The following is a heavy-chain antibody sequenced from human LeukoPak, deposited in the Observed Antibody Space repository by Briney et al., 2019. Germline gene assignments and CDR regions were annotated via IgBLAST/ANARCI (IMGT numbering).Heavy chain of an antibody. D-gene: IGHD5-18*01. CDR1: EYTFTGYY. J-gene: IGHJ4*02. CDR3: ARGLLSDTAMAYFDY. Sequence: ASVKVSCKAPEYTFTGYYMHWVRQAPGQGLEWMGWINPNSGGTNYAQKFQGRVTMTRDTSISTAYMELSRLRSDDTAVYYCARGLLSDTAMAYFDYWGQGTLVTVSS. V-gene: IGHV1-2*02. CDR2: INPNSGGT.